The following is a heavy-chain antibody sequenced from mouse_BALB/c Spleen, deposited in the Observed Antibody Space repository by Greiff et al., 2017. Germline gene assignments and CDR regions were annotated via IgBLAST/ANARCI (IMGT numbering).Heavy chain of an antibody. CDR2: IYPGSGST. CDR3: ARDYYGSSYWYFDV. D-gene: IGHD1-1*01. Sequence: QVHVKQSGPELVKPGASVKMSCKASGYTFTDYVISWVKQRTGQGLEWIGEIYPGSGSTYYNEKFKGKATLTADKSSNTAYMQLSSLTSEDSAVYFCARDYYGSSYWYFDVWGAGTTVTVSS. V-gene: IGHV1-77*01. J-gene: IGHJ1*01. CDR1: GYTFTDYV.